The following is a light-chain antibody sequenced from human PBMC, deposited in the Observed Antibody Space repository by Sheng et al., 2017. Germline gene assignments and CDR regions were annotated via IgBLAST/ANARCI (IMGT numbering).Light chain of an antibody. Sequence: NFMLTQPHSVSESPGKTVTISCTRSSGSIASTYVQWYQQRPGSSPTTVIYEDNQRPSGVPDRFSGSIDSSSNSASLTISGLKTEDEADYYCQSYDSNNQVFGTGTKVTVL. CDR3: QSYDSNNQV. CDR1: SGSIASTY. CDR2: EDN. V-gene: IGLV6-57*01. J-gene: IGLJ1*01.